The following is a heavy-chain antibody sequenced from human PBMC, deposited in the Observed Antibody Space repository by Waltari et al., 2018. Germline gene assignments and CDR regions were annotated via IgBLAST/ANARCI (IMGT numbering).Heavy chain of an antibody. Sequence: QVQLVQSGAEVKKPGASVKVSCKASGYTFPSYDINWVRQATGQGLEWMGWMNPTSGNTGYAQKFQGRVTMTRNTSISTAYMGLSSLRSEDTAVYYCARLRMARRAFDIWGQGTMVTVSS. J-gene: IGHJ3*02. V-gene: IGHV1-8*01. CDR3: ARLRMARRAFDI. CDR1: GYTFPSYD. D-gene: IGHD3-16*01. CDR2: MNPTSGNT.